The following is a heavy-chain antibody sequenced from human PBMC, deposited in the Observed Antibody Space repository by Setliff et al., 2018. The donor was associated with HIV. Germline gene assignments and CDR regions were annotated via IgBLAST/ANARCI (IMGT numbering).Heavy chain of an antibody. CDR3: ARNAGSYYGLDY. Sequence: ASVKVSCKASGYTFTGYYMHWVRQAPGQGLEWMGWINPNNGGTNYAQKFQGRVTMTRDTSTSTAYMELRSLRSDDTAVYYCARNAGSYYGLDYWGQGSRVTVSS. J-gene: IGHJ4*02. V-gene: IGHV1-2*02. D-gene: IGHD3-10*01. CDR2: INPNNGGT. CDR1: GYTFTGYY.